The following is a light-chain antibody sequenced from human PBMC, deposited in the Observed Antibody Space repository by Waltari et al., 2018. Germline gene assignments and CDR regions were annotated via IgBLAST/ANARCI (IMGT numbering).Light chain of an antibody. CDR1: QSVSRA. Sequence: EIVLTQSEGTLYLCPGERATISCRASQSVSRALAWYQQNPGQAPRLLIYGSSNRATGIPDRFSGSGSGTDFSLIISRLEPEDFAVYYCQHYVSLPVTFGQGTKVEIK. J-gene: IGKJ1*01. CDR3: QHYVSLPVT. CDR2: GSS. V-gene: IGKV3-20*01.